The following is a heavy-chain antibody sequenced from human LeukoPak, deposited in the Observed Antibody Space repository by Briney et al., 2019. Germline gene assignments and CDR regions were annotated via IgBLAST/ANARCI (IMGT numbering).Heavy chain of an antibody. CDR3: AGRTAGHWDFDY. D-gene: IGHD6-13*01. CDR1: GGSFSGYY. J-gene: IGHJ4*02. Sequence: SETLSLTCAVYGGSFSGYYWSWIRQPPGKGLEWIGEINHSGSTNYNPSLKSRVTISVDTSKNQFSLKLSSVTAADTAVYYCAGRTAGHWDFDYWGQGTLVTVSS. CDR2: INHSGST. V-gene: IGHV4-34*01.